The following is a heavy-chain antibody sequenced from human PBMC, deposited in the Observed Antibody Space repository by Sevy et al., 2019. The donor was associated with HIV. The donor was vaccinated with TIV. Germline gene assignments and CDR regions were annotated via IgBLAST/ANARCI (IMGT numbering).Heavy chain of an antibody. Sequence: GGSLRLSCAASGFIFNSYAMSWVRQAPGKGLEWVSTISGHGGNTYYADSVKGRFTISRDNSRKTLDLEMNSLRAEDAAIYYCAGGFWSGFDYWGQGSLVTVSS. CDR2: ISGHGGNT. V-gene: IGHV3-23*01. J-gene: IGHJ4*02. D-gene: IGHD3-3*01. CDR3: AGGFWSGFDY. CDR1: GFIFNSYA.